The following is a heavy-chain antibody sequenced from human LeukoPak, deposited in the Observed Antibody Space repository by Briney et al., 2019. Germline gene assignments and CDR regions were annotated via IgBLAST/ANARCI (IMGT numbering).Heavy chain of an antibody. D-gene: IGHD2/OR15-2a*01. Sequence: GGSLRLSCTASKFTFMNYAMHWVRQAPGKGLEWLSTIGSAGGSIFYADSVKGRFTISRDNSKSTLFLQMDSLRVEDTALYYCAKRGEVSTYYYFESWGQGALVTVSS. CDR3: AKRGEVSTYYYFES. CDR1: KFTFMNYA. CDR2: IGSAGGSI. J-gene: IGHJ4*02. V-gene: IGHV3-23*01.